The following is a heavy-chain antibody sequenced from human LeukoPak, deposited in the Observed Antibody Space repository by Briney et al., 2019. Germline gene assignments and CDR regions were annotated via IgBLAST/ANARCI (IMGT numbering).Heavy chain of an antibody. CDR3: ARELEYSSSSDYYYYYMDV. Sequence: GGSLRLSCAASGFTFSSYSMNWVRQAPGKGLNWVSYISSSSSTIYYADSVKGRFTISRDNAKNSLYLQMNSLRAEDTAVYYCARELEYSSSSDYYYYYMDVWGKGTTVTVSS. CDR2: ISSSSSTI. J-gene: IGHJ6*03. D-gene: IGHD6-6*01. CDR1: GFTFSSYS. V-gene: IGHV3-48*04.